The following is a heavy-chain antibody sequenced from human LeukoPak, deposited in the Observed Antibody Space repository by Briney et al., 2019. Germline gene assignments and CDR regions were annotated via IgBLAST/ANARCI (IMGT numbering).Heavy chain of an antibody. V-gene: IGHV4-59*01. D-gene: IGHD6-13*01. CDR2: IYYSGST. Sequence: SETLSLTCSVSDDSISSYYWSWIRQPPGKGLEWIGYIYYSGSTNYNPSLKSRVTISVDTSKNQFSLKLSSVTAADTAVYYCARETGYSSSWGQGTLVTVSS. J-gene: IGHJ4*02. CDR3: ARETGYSSS. CDR1: DDSISSYY.